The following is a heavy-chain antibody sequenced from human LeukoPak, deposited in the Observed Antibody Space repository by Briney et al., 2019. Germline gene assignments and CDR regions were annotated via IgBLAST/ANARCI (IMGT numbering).Heavy chain of an antibody. CDR3: ARLYGDYALDY. D-gene: IGHD4-17*01. Sequence: GESLKISCTGSAYTFTSYWINWVRQMPGKGLEWMGIIYPGESETRYSPSFQGQVTISADKSITTVYLQWSSLKASDTARYYCARLYGDYALDYWGQGTLGTVSS. CDR1: AYTFTSYW. J-gene: IGHJ4*02. CDR2: IYPGESET. V-gene: IGHV5-51*01.